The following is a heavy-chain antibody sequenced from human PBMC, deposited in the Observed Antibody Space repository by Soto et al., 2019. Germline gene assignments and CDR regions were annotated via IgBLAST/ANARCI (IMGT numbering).Heavy chain of an antibody. CDR1: GFTFSSYA. CDR3: AKHIVATIGFDY. Sequence: PGGSLRLSCAASGFTFSSYAMSWVRQAPGKGLEWVSAISGSGGSTYYADSVKGRFTISRDNSKNTVYLQMNSLRAEDTALYYCAKHIVATIGFDYWGQGTLVTVSS. D-gene: IGHD5-12*01. J-gene: IGHJ4*02. V-gene: IGHV3-23*01. CDR2: ISGSGGST.